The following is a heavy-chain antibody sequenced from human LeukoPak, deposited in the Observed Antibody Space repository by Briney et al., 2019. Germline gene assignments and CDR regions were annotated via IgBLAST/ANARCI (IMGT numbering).Heavy chain of an antibody. CDR2: IRSDTTT. D-gene: IGHD4-17*01. Sequence: PGGSLRLSCAASGFTASSRTMIWVRQAPGKGLECVSYIRSDTTTAYAEYVKGRFTISSDDYKTTVYLQMNSLRVEDTSVYYCARRRGGYGDGGFDYWGQGTLVTVSS. CDR1: GFTASSRT. CDR3: ARRRGGYGDGGFDY. J-gene: IGHJ4*02. V-gene: IGHV3-66*04.